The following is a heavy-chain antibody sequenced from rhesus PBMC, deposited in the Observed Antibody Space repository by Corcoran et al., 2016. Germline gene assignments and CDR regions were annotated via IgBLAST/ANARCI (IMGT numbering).Heavy chain of an antibody. V-gene: IGHV4S14*01. D-gene: IGHD3-22*01. CDR1: GYPSSGGYY. CDR2: IYGSDGSN. Sequence: QVQLQESGPGLVKPSETLSPTCAVSGYPSSGGYYWGLILPPPGTGLGWMGSIYGSDGSNYLNPSLKSRVTLSVDTSKDQFSLKLSSVTTADTAVYYCASPWSDPPYWGQGVLVTVSS. CDR3: ASPWSDPPY. J-gene: IGHJ4*01.